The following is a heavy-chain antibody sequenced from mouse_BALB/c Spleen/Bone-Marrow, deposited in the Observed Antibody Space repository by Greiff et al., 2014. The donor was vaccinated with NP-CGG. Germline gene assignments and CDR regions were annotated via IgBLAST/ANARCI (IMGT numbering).Heavy chain of an antibody. CDR2: IYPHNGGN. J-gene: IGHJ2*01. CDR3: ARSRGTTATTYYFDY. Sequence: EVKLVESGPELVKPGASVKISCKASGYTFTDYNTHWVKQSHGKSLEWIVYIYPHNGGNGYNQKFKNKATLTVDSSSSTAYMELRSLTSEDSAVYYCARSRGTTATTYYFDYWGQGTTLTVSS. V-gene: IGHV1S29*02. CDR1: GYTFTDYN. D-gene: IGHD1-2*01.